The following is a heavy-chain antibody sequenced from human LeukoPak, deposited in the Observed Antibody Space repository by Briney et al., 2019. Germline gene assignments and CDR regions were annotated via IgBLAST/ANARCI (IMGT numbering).Heavy chain of an antibody. D-gene: IGHD1-14*01. V-gene: IGHV4-61*02. Sequence: SQTLSLTCTVSGGSISSGSYYWSWIRQPAGKGLEWIGRIYTSGSTNYNPSLKSRVTISVDTSKNQFSLKLSSVTAADTAVYYCASLGSNRAWFDPWGQGTLVTVSS. CDR2: IYTSGST. J-gene: IGHJ5*02. CDR1: GGSISSGSYY. CDR3: ASLGSNRAWFDP.